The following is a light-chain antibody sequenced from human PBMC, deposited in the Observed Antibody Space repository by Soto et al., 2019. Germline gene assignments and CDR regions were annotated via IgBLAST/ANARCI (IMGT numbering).Light chain of an antibody. V-gene: IGLV2-14*03. Sequence: QSVLTQPASVTGSPGRSITISCTGNSSDVGGYNYLSWYQHHPGKAPKLIIYDVTNRPSGVSNPFSGSKSGNTASLTISGLQPEDEADYYCSSYTTSNTRQIVFGTGT. J-gene: IGLJ1*01. CDR3: SSYTTSNTRQIV. CDR2: DVT. CDR1: SSDVGGYNY.